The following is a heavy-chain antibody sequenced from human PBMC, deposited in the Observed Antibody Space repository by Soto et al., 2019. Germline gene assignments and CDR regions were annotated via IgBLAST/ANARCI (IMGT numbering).Heavy chain of an antibody. CDR3: TTDYDFWSYYGMDV. CDR2: IKSKTVGRTT. V-gene: IGHV3-15*07. CDR1: GLTISSAW. J-gene: IGHJ6*02. D-gene: IGHD3-3*01. Sequence: VGSLRLSCAACGLTISSAWMNWVSQAPGKGLEWVGLIKSKTVGRTTHYAAPVKGRFTISRDDSKNTLYLQMNSLKTEDTAVYYCTTDYDFWSYYGMDVWGQGTTVTVSS.